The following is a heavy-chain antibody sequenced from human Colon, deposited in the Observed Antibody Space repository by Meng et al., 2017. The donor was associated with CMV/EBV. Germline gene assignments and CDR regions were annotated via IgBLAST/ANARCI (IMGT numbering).Heavy chain of an antibody. Sequence: QLVESGGGLFQPGGSLGLSCAAPGFTVNTYFMSWVRQAPGKGLEWVSIIYPDGRPFYADSVQGRFTISTDNSKNTLYLQMNSLRAEDTATYYCAKDEVPNNIDYWGQGTLVTVSS. J-gene: IGHJ4*02. CDR2: IYPDGRP. CDR1: GFTVNTYF. D-gene: IGHD1/OR15-1a*01. V-gene: IGHV3-53*01. CDR3: AKDEVPNNIDY.